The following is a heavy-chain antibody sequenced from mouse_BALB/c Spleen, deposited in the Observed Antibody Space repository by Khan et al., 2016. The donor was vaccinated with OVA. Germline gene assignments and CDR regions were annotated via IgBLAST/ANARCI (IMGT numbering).Heavy chain of an antibody. CDR2: ISSGGDYT. CDR1: GFTFSCYS. CDR3: ASHLTGSFAY. J-gene: IGHJ3*01. Sequence: EVQLVESGGDLVKPGGSLKLSCAASGFTFSCYSMSWVRQTPDKRLEWVASISSGGDYTYYPDIVKGRFTISRDNAKNTLYLQMSSLKSEDTAMYYCASHLTGSFAYWGQGTLVTVAA. D-gene: IGHD4-1*01. V-gene: IGHV5-6*01.